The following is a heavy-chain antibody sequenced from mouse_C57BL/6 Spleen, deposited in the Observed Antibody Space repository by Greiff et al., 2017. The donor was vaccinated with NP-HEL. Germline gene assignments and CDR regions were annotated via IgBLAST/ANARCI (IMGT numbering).Heavy chain of an antibody. CDR3: ARYYYYGSSYDWYFDV. V-gene: IGHV3-6*01. CDR1: GYSITSGYY. Sequence: EVQVVESGPGLVKPSQSLSLTCSVTGYSITSGYYWNWIRQFPGNKLEWMGYISYDGSNNYNPSLQNRISITRDTSKNQFFLKLNSVTTEDTATYYCARYYYYGSSYDWYFDVWGTGTTVTVSS. J-gene: IGHJ1*03. D-gene: IGHD1-1*01. CDR2: ISYDGSN.